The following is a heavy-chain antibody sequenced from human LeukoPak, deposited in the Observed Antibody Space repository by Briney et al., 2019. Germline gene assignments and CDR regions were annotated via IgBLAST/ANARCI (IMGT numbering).Heavy chain of an antibody. CDR3: VRRLSYYFGVDV. CDR1: GGSISNDGYF. V-gene: IGHV4-39*01. J-gene: IGHJ6*02. Sequence: SETLSLTCTVSGGSISNDGYFWGWIRQPPGKGLGWIGSMSYGGDTYYSPALKSRLTISVDPPKNQFSLKLRSVTAADTAVYHCVRRLSYYFGVDVWGQGATVIVSS. CDR2: MSYGGDT.